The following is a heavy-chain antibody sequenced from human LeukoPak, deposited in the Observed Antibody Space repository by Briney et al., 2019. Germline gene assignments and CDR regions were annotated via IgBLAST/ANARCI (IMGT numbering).Heavy chain of an antibody. CDR1: GFTFSSYG. Sequence: GGSLRLSCAASGFTFSSYGMHWVRQAPGKGLEWVAVISYDGSNKYYADSVKGRFTISRDKSKNTLYLQMNSLRAEDTAVYYCARVGRPYYDILTGPPMDVWGQGTTVTVSS. V-gene: IGHV3-30*03. CDR3: ARVGRPYYDILTGPPMDV. CDR2: ISYDGSNK. J-gene: IGHJ6*02. D-gene: IGHD3-9*01.